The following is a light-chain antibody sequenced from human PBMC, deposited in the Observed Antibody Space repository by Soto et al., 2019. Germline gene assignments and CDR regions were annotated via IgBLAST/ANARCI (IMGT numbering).Light chain of an antibody. Sequence: QSVLTQPASVSGSPGQSITISCAGTGGDIGVYNYVSWYQQHPGKAPKLMIYEVIRRPSGISNRFSGSKSGNTASLTISTLQAEDEADYYCSSYTTSSTVVFGGGTKVTVL. CDR1: GGDIGVYNY. V-gene: IGLV2-14*01. J-gene: IGLJ3*02. CDR3: SSYTTSSTVV. CDR2: EVI.